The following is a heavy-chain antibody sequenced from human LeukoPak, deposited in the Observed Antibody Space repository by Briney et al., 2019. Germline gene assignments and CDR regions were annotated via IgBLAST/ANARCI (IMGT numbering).Heavy chain of an antibody. D-gene: IGHD3-16*02. CDR2: ISAYNGNT. V-gene: IGHV1-18*01. CDR3: ARDPYDYVWGSYPQRGYYYYMDV. J-gene: IGHJ6*03. Sequence: ASVKVSCKASGYTFTSYDINWVRQATGQGLEWMGWISAYNGNTNYAQKLQGRVTMTTDTSTSTAYMELRSLRSDDTAVYYCARDPYDYVWGSYPQRGYYYYMDVWGKGTTVTVSS. CDR1: GYTFTSYD.